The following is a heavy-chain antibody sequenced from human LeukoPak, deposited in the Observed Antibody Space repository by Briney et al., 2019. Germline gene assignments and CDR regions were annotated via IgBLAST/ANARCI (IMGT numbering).Heavy chain of an antibody. J-gene: IGHJ4*02. CDR1: GFTFGSYS. CDR2: ISISSSYI. V-gene: IGHV3-21*01. D-gene: IGHD2-2*03. CDR3: ARGRSGYCSTTSCSRPPDY. Sequence: SGGSLRLSCAASGFTFGSYSMNWVRQAPGKGLEWVSSISISSSYIYYADSVKGRFTISRDNAKNSLYLQMNSLRAEDTAVYFCARGRSGYCSTTSCSRPPDYWGQGTLVTVSS.